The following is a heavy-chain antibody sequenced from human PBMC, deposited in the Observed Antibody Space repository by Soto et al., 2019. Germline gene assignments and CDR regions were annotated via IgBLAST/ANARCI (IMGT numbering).Heavy chain of an antibody. V-gene: IGHV3-20*04. Sequence: GGSLRLSCAASGFMFSNHGMHWVRQAPGKGLEWVSGINWNGGSTGYADSVKGRFTISRDNAKDSLYLQMNSLRAEDTALYYCARDRDTMIVVAPAAFDIWGQGTMVTVSS. J-gene: IGHJ3*02. CDR2: INWNGGST. CDR3: ARDRDTMIVVAPAAFDI. D-gene: IGHD3-22*01. CDR1: GFMFSNHG.